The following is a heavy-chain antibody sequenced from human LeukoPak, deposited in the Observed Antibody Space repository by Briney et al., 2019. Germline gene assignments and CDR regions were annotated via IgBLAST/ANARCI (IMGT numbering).Heavy chain of an antibody. Sequence: GASVKVSCKASGGTFSSYAISWVRQAPGQGLEWMGGIIPIFGTANYAQKFQGRVTITADESTSTAYMELSSLRSEDTAVYYCASEKAPSTPSWGQGTLVTVSS. V-gene: IGHV1-69*13. CDR2: IIPIFGTA. J-gene: IGHJ4*02. CDR3: ASEKAPSTPS. D-gene: IGHD4-23*01. CDR1: GGTFSSYA.